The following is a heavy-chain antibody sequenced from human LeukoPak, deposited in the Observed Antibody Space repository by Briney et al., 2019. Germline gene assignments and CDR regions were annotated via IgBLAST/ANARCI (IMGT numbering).Heavy chain of an antibody. Sequence: ASVKVSCKVSGYTLTELSMHWVRQAPGKGLEWMGGFYPEDGETIYAQKFQGRVTMTEDTSTDTAYMEPSSLRSEDTAVYYCATEVRGYSGYDHQPFDYWGQGTLVTVSS. CDR2: FYPEDGET. D-gene: IGHD5-12*01. V-gene: IGHV1-24*01. CDR1: GYTLTELS. CDR3: ATEVRGYSGYDHQPFDY. J-gene: IGHJ4*02.